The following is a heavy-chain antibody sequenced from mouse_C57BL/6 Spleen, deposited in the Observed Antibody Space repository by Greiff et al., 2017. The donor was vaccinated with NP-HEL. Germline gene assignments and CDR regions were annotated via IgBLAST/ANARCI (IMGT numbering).Heavy chain of an antibody. CDR1: GYTFTSYW. CDR2: INPSNGGT. CDR3: ARRHYYGSGYYYAMDY. D-gene: IGHD1-1*01. Sequence: QVQLQQPGTELVKPGASVKLSCKASGYTFTSYWMHWVKQRPGQGLEWIGNINPSNGGTNYNEKFKSKATLTVDKSSSTAYMQLSSLTSEDSAVYYCARRHYYGSGYYYAMDYWGQGTSVTVSS. J-gene: IGHJ4*01. V-gene: IGHV1-53*01.